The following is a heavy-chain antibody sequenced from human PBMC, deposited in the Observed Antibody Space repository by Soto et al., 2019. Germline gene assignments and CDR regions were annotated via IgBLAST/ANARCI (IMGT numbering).Heavy chain of an antibody. V-gene: IGHV4-4*07. D-gene: IGHD3-3*01. CDR1: VGYISMYY. J-gene: IGHJ6*02. CDR3: ARDGGTYYDFWSGYPDKYYYYGMDV. Sequence: LCLTCTVSVGYISMYYLIWIRQPAGKGLEWIGRIYTSGSTNYNPSLKSRVTMSVDTSKNQFSLKLSSVTAADTAVYYCARDGGTYYDFWSGYPDKYYYYGMDVWGQGTTVPVSS. CDR2: IYTSGST.